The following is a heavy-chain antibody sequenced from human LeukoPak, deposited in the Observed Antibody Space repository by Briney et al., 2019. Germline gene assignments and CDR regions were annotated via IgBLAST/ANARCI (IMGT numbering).Heavy chain of an antibody. J-gene: IGHJ4*02. CDR1: GLTFDDYA. V-gene: IGHV3-9*01. D-gene: IGHD3-16*02. CDR2: ISWNSATI. Sequence: LAGRSLRLSWAAAGLTFDDYAMHWVRQAPGKGLEWVSGISWNSATIAYADSVKGRFTISRDNAKNSLYLQMNSLRAEDTALYYCTKGRYARTFDCWGQGTLVTVSS. CDR3: TKGRYARTFDC.